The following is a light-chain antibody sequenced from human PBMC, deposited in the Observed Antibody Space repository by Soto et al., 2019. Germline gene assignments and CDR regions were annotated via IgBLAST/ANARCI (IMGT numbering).Light chain of an antibody. Sequence: QSALTQPPSAARTPGHAAAISCTGPSSDVGGYNYVSWYQLHPGKAPQLMIYEVNMRPSGVPDRFSGSKSGNTASLTVSGLRAEDEADYYCSSYAGSNNYVFGTGTKVTVL. CDR2: EVN. J-gene: IGLJ1*01. CDR3: SSYAGSNNYV. CDR1: SSDVGGYNY. V-gene: IGLV2-8*02.